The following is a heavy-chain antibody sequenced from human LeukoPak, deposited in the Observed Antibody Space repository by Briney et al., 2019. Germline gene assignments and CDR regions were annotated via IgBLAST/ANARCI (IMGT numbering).Heavy chain of an antibody. V-gene: IGHV1-69*04. CDR1: GGTFSTSA. CDR2: IIPVLNIT. D-gene: IGHD5-18*01. J-gene: IGHJ6*02. CDR3: ARDQGLTAPPPYGLDV. Sequence: ASVKVSCKTSGGTFSTSAITWVRQAPGQGLEWMGRIIPVLNITTYAQRFQGRVTITADTSTSTDYMELSSLRSEETAVYYCARDQGLTAPPPYGLDVWGQGTTVIVSS.